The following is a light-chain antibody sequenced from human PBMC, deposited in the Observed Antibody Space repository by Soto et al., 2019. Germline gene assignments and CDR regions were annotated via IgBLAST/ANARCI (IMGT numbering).Light chain of an antibody. Sequence: DIQMTQSPSTLSVSVGDRVTITCRASQSINNWLAWYQQKPGEAPKLLIYDASNLESGVPSRFSGSGSGTEFTRTSSSLQRDDFASYYCQQYDSFWTFGQGTKVDIK. CDR2: DAS. J-gene: IGKJ1*01. CDR1: QSINNW. CDR3: QQYDSFWT. V-gene: IGKV1-5*01.